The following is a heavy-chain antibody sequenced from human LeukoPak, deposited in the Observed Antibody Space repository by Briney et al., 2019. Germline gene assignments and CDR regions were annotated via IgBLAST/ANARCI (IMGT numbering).Heavy chain of an antibody. Sequence: SQTLSLTCTLYGGSISSGSYYWNWIRQPAGKGLEWIGRIYTSGSTNYNPSLKSRVTISVDTSKNQFSLKLSSVTAADTAVYYCARHIGGSYYSYAFDIWGQGTMVTVSS. CDR1: GGSISSGSYY. J-gene: IGHJ3*02. CDR2: IYTSGST. D-gene: IGHD1-26*01. V-gene: IGHV4-61*02. CDR3: ARHIGGSYYSYAFDI.